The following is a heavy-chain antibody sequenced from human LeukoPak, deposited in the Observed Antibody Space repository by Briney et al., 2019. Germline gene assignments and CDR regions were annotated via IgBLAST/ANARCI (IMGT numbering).Heavy chain of an antibody. Sequence: SETLSLTCTVSGGSISSGGYYWSWIRQHPGKGLEWIGYIYYSGSTYYNPSLKSRVTISVDTSKNQFSLKLSSVTAADTAVYYCAREALDYYDSSGSYFDYWGQGTLVTVSS. J-gene: IGHJ4*02. D-gene: IGHD3-22*01. CDR1: GGSISSGGYY. V-gene: IGHV4-31*03. CDR3: AREALDYYDSSGSYFDY. CDR2: IYYSGST.